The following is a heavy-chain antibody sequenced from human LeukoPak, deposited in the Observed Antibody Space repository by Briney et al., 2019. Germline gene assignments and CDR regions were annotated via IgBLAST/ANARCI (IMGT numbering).Heavy chain of an antibody. CDR2: IYYSGST. D-gene: IGHD3-9*01. CDR3: ARGTIATGYYGLDY. J-gene: IGHJ4*02. V-gene: IGHV4-59*01. CDR1: GSSISSYY. Sequence: TSETLSLTCTVSGSSISSYYWSWIRQPPGKGLEWIGYIYYSGSTNYNPSLESRVTISVDTSKNQFSLKLSSVTAADTAVYYCARGTIATGYYGLDYWGQGTLVTVSS.